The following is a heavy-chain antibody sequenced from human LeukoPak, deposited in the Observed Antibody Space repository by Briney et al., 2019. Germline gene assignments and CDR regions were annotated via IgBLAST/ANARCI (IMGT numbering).Heavy chain of an antibody. CDR1: GFTFSTYA. CDR3: ARDRLRDPNDAFDI. CDR2: ISSSGGNT. Sequence: GGSLRLSCAASGFTFSTYAMHWVRQAPGRGLEYVSAISSSGGNTYYVDSVKGRFTISRDNSKNTLYLQMGSLRAEDMAVYYCARDRLRDPNDAFDIWGQGPMVTVSS. J-gene: IGHJ3*02. V-gene: IGHV3-64*02.